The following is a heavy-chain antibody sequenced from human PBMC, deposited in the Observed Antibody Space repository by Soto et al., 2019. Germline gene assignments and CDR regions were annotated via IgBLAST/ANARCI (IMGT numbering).Heavy chain of an antibody. D-gene: IGHD2-15*01. CDR1: GFTFSNYW. CDR3: ARGYCVGGTCYSLAGSFSYYMDV. CDR2: INNDGSVS. Sequence: EVQLVESGGGLVQPGGSLRLSCVASGFTFSNYWMYWVRQAPGEGLVGVSRINNDGSVSSYADSVKGRLTISRDNVKNSRYLQRDRLRAEATAVYYCARGYCVGGTCYSLAGSFSYYMDVWGKGTTVTVFS. J-gene: IGHJ6*03. V-gene: IGHV3-74*01.